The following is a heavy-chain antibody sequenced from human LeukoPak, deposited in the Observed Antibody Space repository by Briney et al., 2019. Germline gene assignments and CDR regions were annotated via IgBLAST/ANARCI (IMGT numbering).Heavy chain of an antibody. CDR3: ARASAPGAFDI. Sequence: GSSVKVSCKASGGTVSSYAISWVRQAPGQGLEWMGRIIPILGIANYAQKFQGRVTITADKSTSTAYMELSSLRSEDTAVYYCARASAPGAFDIWGQGTMATVSS. CDR1: GGTVSSYA. J-gene: IGHJ3*02. V-gene: IGHV1-69*04. CDR2: IIPILGIA.